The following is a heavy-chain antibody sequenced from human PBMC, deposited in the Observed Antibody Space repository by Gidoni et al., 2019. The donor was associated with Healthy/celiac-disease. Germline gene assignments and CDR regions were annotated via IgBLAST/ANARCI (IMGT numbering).Heavy chain of an antibody. D-gene: IGHD6-13*01. Sequence: QVTLRESGPALVKPTQTLTLTCTFSGFSLSPSGMCVSWIRPPPGKALEWLARIDWDDDKYYSTSLKTRLTISKDTSKNQVVLTMTNMDPVDTATYYCARRSLYSSSWRHFDYWGQGTLVTVSS. CDR1: GFSLSPSGMC. V-gene: IGHV2-70*15. CDR2: IDWDDDK. CDR3: ARRSLYSSSWRHFDY. J-gene: IGHJ4*02.